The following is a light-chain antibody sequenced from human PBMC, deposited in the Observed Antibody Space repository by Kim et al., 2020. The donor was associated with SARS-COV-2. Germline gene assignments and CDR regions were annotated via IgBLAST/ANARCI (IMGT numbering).Light chain of an antibody. V-gene: IGLV3-1*01. CDR2: QDV. CDR1: KLGDRY. CDR3: QAWDSSTAV. Sequence: SVSPGPTAIITCSGDKLGDRYAYWYQQKPGQSPVLVIYQDVKRPSGIPERFSGSNSGNTATLTISGTQAMDEADYYCQAWDSSTAVFGTGTKVTVL. J-gene: IGLJ1*01.